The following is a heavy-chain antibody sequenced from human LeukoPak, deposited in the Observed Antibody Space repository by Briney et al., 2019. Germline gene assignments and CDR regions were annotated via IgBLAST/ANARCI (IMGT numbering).Heavy chain of an antibody. CDR3: ARANDYGDPLPRYMDV. J-gene: IGHJ6*03. CDR2: IDTSGNT. V-gene: IGHV4-4*07. CDR1: GGSISSYY. D-gene: IGHD4-17*01. Sequence: SETLSLTCTVSGGSISSYYWSWIRQPAGKGLEWIGRIDTSGNTNYKPSLKSRVTMSVDTSKNQFSLKLSSVTAADTAVYYCARANDYGDPLPRYMDVWGKGTTVTVSS.